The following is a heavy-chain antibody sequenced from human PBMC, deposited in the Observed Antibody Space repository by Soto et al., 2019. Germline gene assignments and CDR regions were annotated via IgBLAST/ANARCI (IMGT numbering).Heavy chain of an antibody. J-gene: IGHJ6*02. Sequence: GGSLRLSCAASGFTFSSYGMHWVRQAPGKGLEWVAVVSYDGSNKYYADSVKGRFTISRDNSKNTLYLQMNSLRAEDTAVFYCAKDVVVGATTGLGDYYYYYGMDVWGQGTTVTVSS. CDR1: GFTFSSYG. CDR2: VSYDGSNK. V-gene: IGHV3-30*18. CDR3: AKDVVVGATTGLGDYYYYYGMDV. D-gene: IGHD1-26*01.